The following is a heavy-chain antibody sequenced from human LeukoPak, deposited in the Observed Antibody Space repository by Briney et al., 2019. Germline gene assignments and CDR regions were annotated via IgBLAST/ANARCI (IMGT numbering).Heavy chain of an antibody. CDR3: ARASGYYDSGGYQDH. CDR2: IDTDGLKT. Sequence: GGSLRLSCAASGFTFSSYWMHWVRQAPGKGLVWVSRIDTDGLKTNYAGSVKGRFTVSRDNAKNTLYLQMDSLNAEDTAVYYCARASGYYDSGGYQDHWGQGTLVTVSS. D-gene: IGHD3-22*01. V-gene: IGHV3-74*01. J-gene: IGHJ4*02. CDR1: GFTFSSYW.